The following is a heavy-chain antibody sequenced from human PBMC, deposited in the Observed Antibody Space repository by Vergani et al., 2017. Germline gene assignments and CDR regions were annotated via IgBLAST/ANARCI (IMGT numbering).Heavy chain of an antibody. CDR3: AKDLGTSSGGGWFDP. CDR1: VFTSAGYA. D-gene: IGHD6-6*01. V-gene: IGHV3-9*02. CDR2: ISWNSNSI. J-gene: IGHJ5*02. Sequence: EVQLEESGGGLVLPGRSLRLSCVASVFTSAGYAMHWVRHAPGKGLEWVSGISWNSNSIGYADSVKGRFTISRDNAKNSLYLQMNSLRAEDTALYYCAKDLGTSSGGGWFDPWGQGTLVTVSS.